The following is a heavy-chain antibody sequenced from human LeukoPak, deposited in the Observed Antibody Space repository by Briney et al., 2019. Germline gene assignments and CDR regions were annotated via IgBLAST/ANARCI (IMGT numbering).Heavy chain of an antibody. V-gene: IGHV1-2*02. D-gene: IGHD4-23*01. CDR3: ARYVGYGGNRELVAAFDI. Sequence: ASVKVSCKASGYTFTGYYMHWVRQAPGQGLEWMGWINPNSGGTNYAQKFQGRVTMTRDTSISTAYMELSRLRSDDPAVYYCARYVGYGGNRELVAAFDIWGQGTMVTVSS. J-gene: IGHJ3*02. CDR2: INPNSGGT. CDR1: GYTFTGYY.